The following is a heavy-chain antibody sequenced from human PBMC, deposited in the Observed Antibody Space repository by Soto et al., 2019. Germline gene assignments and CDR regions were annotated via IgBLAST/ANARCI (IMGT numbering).Heavy chain of an antibody. CDR1: GFSLTDRV. D-gene: IGHD2-2*01. CDR2: ISHDEGNK. CDR3: AREEESRGYAGTFHH. Sequence: QVQLVESGGDVVQPGRSLRLSCAASGFSLTDRVMHWVRQAPGKGLVWVALISHDEGNKGYTDSVKGRFAISRDISKNPVFRQMDRLKPADTAVYVCAREEESRGYAGTFHHGGQGTLDTVSS. J-gene: IGHJ1*01. V-gene: IGHV3-30*09.